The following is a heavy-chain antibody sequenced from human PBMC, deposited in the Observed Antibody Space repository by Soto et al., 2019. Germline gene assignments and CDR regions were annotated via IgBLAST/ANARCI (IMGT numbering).Heavy chain of an antibody. D-gene: IGHD6-19*01. CDR1: GSTFTSHY. Sequence: ASVKVSCKASGSTFTSHYIHWVRQAPGQGLEWMGIINPSYGSTNYAQRFQGRVTMTGDTSTSTVYMELSSLRSEDTAVYYCARDRLVVTGIHDYYGMDVWGQGTTVTVSS. CDR2: INPSYGST. J-gene: IGHJ6*02. CDR3: ARDRLVVTGIHDYYGMDV. V-gene: IGHV1-46*01.